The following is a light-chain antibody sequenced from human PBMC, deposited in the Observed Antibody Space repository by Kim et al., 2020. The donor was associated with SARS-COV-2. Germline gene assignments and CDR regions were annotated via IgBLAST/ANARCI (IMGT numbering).Light chain of an antibody. CDR3: QSRDSGGNVV. Sequence: SSELTQDPAVSVALGQTVRITCQGDSLRSYYATWYQKKPRQAPVLVIYGRNNRPSGIPDRFSGSSSGNTASLTISGAQAEYEADFYCQSRDSGGNVVFGGGTQLTVL. CDR1: SLRSYY. CDR2: GRN. J-gene: IGLJ2*01. V-gene: IGLV3-19*01.